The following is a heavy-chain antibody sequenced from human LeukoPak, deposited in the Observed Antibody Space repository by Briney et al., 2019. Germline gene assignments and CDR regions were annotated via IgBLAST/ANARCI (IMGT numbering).Heavy chain of an antibody. J-gene: IGHJ4*02. Sequence: PGGSLRLSCAASGFTYDDYAMHWVRQAPGKGLEWVSLISGDGGSTYYADSVKGRFTISRDNSKNSLYLQMNSLRTEDTALYYCAKDIWPGWWLQLDYWGQGTLVTVSS. D-gene: IGHD5-24*01. CDR2: ISGDGGST. V-gene: IGHV3-43*02. CDR3: AKDIWPGWWLQLDY. CDR1: GFTYDDYA.